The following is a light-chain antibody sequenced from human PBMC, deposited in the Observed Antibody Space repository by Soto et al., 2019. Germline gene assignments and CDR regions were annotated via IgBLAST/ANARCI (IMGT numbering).Light chain of an antibody. V-gene: IGKV1-5*03. Sequence: DIQMTQSPSTLSASVGDRVTITCRASQSISSWLAWYQQKPGKAPKLLIFKASSLESGVPSRFSGSGSGTEFTLTISSLQPEDFATYYCLQHNSYPALTFGGGTKVDIK. J-gene: IGKJ4*01. CDR3: LQHNSYPALT. CDR2: KAS. CDR1: QSISSW.